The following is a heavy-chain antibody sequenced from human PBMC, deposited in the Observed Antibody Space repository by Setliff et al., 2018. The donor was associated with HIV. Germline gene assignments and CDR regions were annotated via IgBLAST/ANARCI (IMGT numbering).Heavy chain of an antibody. CDR2: IYYSGST. D-gene: IGHD5-18*01. Sequence: PSETLSLTCTVSGDSTSSSSSYWGWIRQHPGKGLEWIVSIYYSGSTYYNPSLKSRVTISVDTSKNQFSLKLNSVTAADTAVYYCASTRGYTYGYIDSWAQGTLVTVSS. CDR3: ASTRGYTYGYIDS. J-gene: IGHJ4*02. CDR1: GDSTSSSSSY. V-gene: IGHV4-39*01.